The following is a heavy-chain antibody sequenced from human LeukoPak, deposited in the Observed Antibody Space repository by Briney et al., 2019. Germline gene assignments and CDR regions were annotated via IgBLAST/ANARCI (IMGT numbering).Heavy chain of an antibody. Sequence: GSLRLSCAASGFTFSSYAMSWVRQAPGKGLEWVSAISGSGGNTYYADSVKGRFTISRDNSKNTLYLQMNSLRAEDTAVYYCAKDHTAMGRNGMDVWGQGTTVTVSS. D-gene: IGHD5-18*01. V-gene: IGHV3-23*01. J-gene: IGHJ6*02. CDR1: GFTFSSYA. CDR3: AKDHTAMGRNGMDV. CDR2: ISGSGGNT.